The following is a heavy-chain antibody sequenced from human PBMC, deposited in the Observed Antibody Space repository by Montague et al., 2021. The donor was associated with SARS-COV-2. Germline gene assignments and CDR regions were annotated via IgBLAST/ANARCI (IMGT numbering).Heavy chain of an antibody. Sequence: TLSLTCTVSGGSIRSGSYYWSWIRQPAGKGLEWIGRIYSSGSTXYNPSLESRVTMSVDTSKNQFSLKVSSVTAADTAVYYCARDYGDYSYYYGLDVWGQGTTVTVSS. J-gene: IGHJ6*02. CDR3: ARDYGDYSYYYGLDV. CDR2: IYSSGST. CDR1: GGSIRSGSYY. D-gene: IGHD4-17*01. V-gene: IGHV4-61*02.